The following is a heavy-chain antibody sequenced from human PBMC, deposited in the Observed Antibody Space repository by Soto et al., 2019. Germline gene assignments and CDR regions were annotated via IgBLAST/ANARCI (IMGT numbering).Heavy chain of an antibody. CDR3: VRGDKGGWEL. D-gene: IGHD1-26*01. CDR1: GFTFNYYW. CDR2: IHSDGSTT. V-gene: IGHV3-74*01. Sequence: EVQLVESEGGLVQRGGSLRLSCAASGFTFNYYWMHWVRQAPGQGLVWVSHIHSDGSTTTYADSVKGRFTISRDNAKNTLDLQMNSLRAEDTAVYYCVRGDKGGWELWGRGTTVTVSS. J-gene: IGHJ3*01.